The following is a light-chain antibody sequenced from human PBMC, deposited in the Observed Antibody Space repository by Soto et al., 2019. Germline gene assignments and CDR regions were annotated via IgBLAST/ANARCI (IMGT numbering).Light chain of an antibody. V-gene: IGLV2-14*03. J-gene: IGLJ2*01. CDR1: SSDVDGYDY. CDR2: DVS. Sequence: QSALTQPASVSGSPGQSITISCTGTSSDVDGYDYVSWYQQHPGNAPKLMIFDVSNRPSGVSDRFSGSKSGNTASLTISGLQAEDEAAYYCSSYTSSNTLIFGGGTKVTVL. CDR3: SSYTSSNTLI.